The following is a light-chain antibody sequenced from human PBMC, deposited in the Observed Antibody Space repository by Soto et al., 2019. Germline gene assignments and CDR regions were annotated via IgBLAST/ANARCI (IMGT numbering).Light chain of an antibody. Sequence: SVLTQPPSGSGAPGQRVSISCTGSTSNIGAPYDVHWYQHLPGTAPKLLIYGDNNRPSGVPDRFSGSKSGTSASLAITRLQAEDEADYYCHSYDISLHNYVFGTGTKVTVL. CDR2: GDN. CDR1: TSNIGAPYD. V-gene: IGLV1-40*01. J-gene: IGLJ1*01. CDR3: HSYDISLHNYV.